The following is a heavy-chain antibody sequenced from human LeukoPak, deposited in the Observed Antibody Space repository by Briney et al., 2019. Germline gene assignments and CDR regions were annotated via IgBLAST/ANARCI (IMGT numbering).Heavy chain of an antibody. CDR1: GGSISTNSFY. CDR2: IYYSGST. J-gene: IGHJ4*02. CDR3: VRYSGVSLMFDY. Sequence: SETLSLTCTVSGGSISTNSFYWVWIRQPPGKGLEWIGNIYYSGSTYYNPSLKCRVTISVDTSKNQFSLRVNSVTAADTAAYYCVRYSGVSLMFDYWGQGALVTVSS. V-gene: IGHV4-39*01. D-gene: IGHD2-8*01.